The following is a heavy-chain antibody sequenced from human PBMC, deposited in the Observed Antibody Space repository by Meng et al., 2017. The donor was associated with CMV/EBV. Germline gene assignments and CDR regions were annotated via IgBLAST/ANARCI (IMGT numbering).Heavy chain of an antibody. D-gene: IGHD5-12*01. Sequence: ASVKVSCKASGYTFTSYYMHWVRQAPGQGLEWMGIINPSGGSTSYAQKFQGRVTMTRDTSTSTVYMELSSLRSEDTAVYYCARGDYSGYDRPGYGMDVWGQGTTVPSP. V-gene: IGHV1-46*01. J-gene: IGHJ6*02. CDR2: INPSGGST. CDR3: ARGDYSGYDRPGYGMDV. CDR1: GYTFTSYY.